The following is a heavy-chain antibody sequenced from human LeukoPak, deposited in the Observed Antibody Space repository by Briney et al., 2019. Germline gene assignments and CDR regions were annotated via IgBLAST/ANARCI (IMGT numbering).Heavy chain of an antibody. D-gene: IGHD4-17*01. Sequence: GGSLRLSCAASGFTFSSHGMSWVRQAPGKGLEWVSGISGSGGGTFYADSVRGRFTISRDNSKNTVYLQMNSLSAEDTAVYYCAKSATTVTSNFDYWGQGTLVTVSS. J-gene: IGHJ4*02. CDR2: ISGSGGGT. CDR3: AKSATTVTSNFDY. V-gene: IGHV3-23*01. CDR1: GFTFSSHG.